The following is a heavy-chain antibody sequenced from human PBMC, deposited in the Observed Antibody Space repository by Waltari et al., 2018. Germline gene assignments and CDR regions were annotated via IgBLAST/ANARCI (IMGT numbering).Heavy chain of an antibody. Sequence: EVQLVESGGGLVKPGGSLRLSCAASGFTFSSYSMNWVRQAPGKGLEWVSSISSSSSYIYYADAVKGRFTISRDNAKNSLYLQMNSLRAEDTAVYYCARTCSGGSCYSALDYWGQGTLVTVSS. D-gene: IGHD2-15*01. CDR3: ARTCSGGSCYSALDY. J-gene: IGHJ4*02. CDR2: ISSSSSYI. CDR1: GFTFSSYS. V-gene: IGHV3-21*01.